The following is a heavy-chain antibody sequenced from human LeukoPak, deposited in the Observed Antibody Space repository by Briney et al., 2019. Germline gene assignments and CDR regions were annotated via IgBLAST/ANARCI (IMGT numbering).Heavy chain of an antibody. CDR3: ARGGGTSGWYFAYFDY. Sequence: PGGPLNLSCAAPGLTARSNYLSWVARAPGKGLGWISFIYSGGSTYYADSVEGRFTISRDNSKNTMYLEMNSLRAEDTAVYYCARGGGTSGWYFAYFDYWGQGTLVTVSP. CDR2: IYSGGST. V-gene: IGHV3-53*01. J-gene: IGHJ4*02. CDR1: GLTARSNY. D-gene: IGHD6-19*01.